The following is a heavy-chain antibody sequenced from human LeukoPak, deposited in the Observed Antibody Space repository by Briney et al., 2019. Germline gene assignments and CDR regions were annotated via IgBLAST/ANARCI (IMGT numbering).Heavy chain of an antibody. D-gene: IGHD3-10*01. J-gene: IGHJ4*02. CDR1: GFTFSDYY. Sequence: GGSLRLSCAASGFTFSDYYMSWIRQAPGKGLEWVSYISSSGSTKYYADSVKGRFTISRDNAKNSCLQMKSLRGEDAGVYCCARDGHAYGHGSPHYWGQGTLVTVSS. CDR3: ARDGHAYGHGSPHY. CDR2: ISSSGSTK. V-gene: IGHV3-11*01.